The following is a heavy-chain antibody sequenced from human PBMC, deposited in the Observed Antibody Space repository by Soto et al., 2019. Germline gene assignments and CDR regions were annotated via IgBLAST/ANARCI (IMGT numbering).Heavy chain of an antibody. Sequence: GKSVKMSWKTSGYTFPSSWISWVRQVHGQGREWLGRIHPLDSSVYYNPAFQGHVPISGDKSITTAYLQWGSLKAWDTAIYFCSRSSPYFYSGMDVWGHGTTLTVSS. CDR3: SRSSPYFYSGMDV. V-gene: IGHV5-10-1*01. CDR2: IHPLDSSV. CDR1: GYTFPSSW. J-gene: IGHJ6*02.